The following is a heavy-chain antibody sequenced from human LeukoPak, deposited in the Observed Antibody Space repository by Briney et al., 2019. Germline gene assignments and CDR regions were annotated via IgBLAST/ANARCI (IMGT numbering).Heavy chain of an antibody. CDR3: ARGGYYYDTNGYSPLDY. D-gene: IGHD3-22*01. CDR2: IYYSGST. J-gene: IGHJ4*02. CDR1: GGSISSYY. Sequence: SETLPLTCTVSGGSISSYYWSWIRQPPGKGLEWIGYIYYSGSTNYNPSLKSRVTISVDTSKNQFSLKLSSVTAADTAVYYCARGGYYYDTNGYSPLDYWGQGTLVTVSS. V-gene: IGHV4-59*08.